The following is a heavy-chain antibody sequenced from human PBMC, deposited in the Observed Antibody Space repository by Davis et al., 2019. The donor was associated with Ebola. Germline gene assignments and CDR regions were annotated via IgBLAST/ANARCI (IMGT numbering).Heavy chain of an antibody. CDR2: INAGNGNT. Sequence: ASVKVSCKASGYTFTSYAMHWVRQAPGQRLEWMGWINAGNGNTKYSQKFQGRVTITRDTSASTAYMELSSLRSEDTAVYYCARVGYSYCRNWYFDLWGRGTLVTVSS. CDR3: ARVGYSYCRNWYFDL. D-gene: IGHD5-18*01. J-gene: IGHJ2*01. CDR1: GYTFTSYA. V-gene: IGHV1-3*01.